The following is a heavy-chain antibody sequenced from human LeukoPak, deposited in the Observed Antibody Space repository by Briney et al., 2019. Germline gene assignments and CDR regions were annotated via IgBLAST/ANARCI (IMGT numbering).Heavy chain of an antibody. CDR3: ARGTTDLSYDYWSAYSSLIDY. CDR1: GGSISSGSYY. J-gene: IGHJ4*02. CDR2: IYTSGST. V-gene: IGHV4-61*02. D-gene: IGHD3-3*01. Sequence: PSETLSLTCTVSGGSISSGSYYWSWIRQPAGKGLEWIGRIYTSGSTNYNPSLKSRVTISVDTSKNQFSLKLSSVTAADTAVYYCARGTTDLSYDYWSAYSSLIDYWGQGTLVTVSS.